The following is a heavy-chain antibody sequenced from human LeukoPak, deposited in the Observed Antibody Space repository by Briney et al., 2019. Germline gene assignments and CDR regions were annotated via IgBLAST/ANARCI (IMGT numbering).Heavy chain of an antibody. V-gene: IGHV3-23*01. D-gene: IGHD3-9*01. CDR1: GFTFSSYG. Sequence: GGSLRLSCAASGFTFSSYGMSWVRQAPGKGLEWVSAISGSGGNTYYADSVKGRFTISRDISKSTLYLQMNTLRAEDTAVYYCAKGRYFDWYHLDYWGQGTLVTVSS. CDR2: ISGSGGNT. J-gene: IGHJ4*02. CDR3: AKGRYFDWYHLDY.